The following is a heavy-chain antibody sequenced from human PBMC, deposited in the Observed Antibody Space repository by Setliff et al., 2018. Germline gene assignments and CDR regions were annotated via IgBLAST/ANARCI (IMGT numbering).Heavy chain of an antibody. CDR1: GFTFNDYW. CDR2: IMQDGGAQ. J-gene: IGHJ4*02. V-gene: IGHV3-7*03. CDR3: ARIFLYGTSWYFDN. Sequence: PGGSLRLSCEAFGFTFNDYWMSWVRQAPGKGLEWVANIMQDGGAQYYLDSVKGRFTVSRDNSNNTLYLHMSSLRAEDTAVYFCARIFLYGTSWYFDNWGQGTLVTVPQ. D-gene: IGHD3-3*01.